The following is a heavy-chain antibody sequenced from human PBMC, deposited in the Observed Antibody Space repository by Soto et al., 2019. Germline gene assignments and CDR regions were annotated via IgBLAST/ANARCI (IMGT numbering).Heavy chain of an antibody. CDR1: GFTFSSYA. Sequence: GGSLRLSCSVSGFTFSSYAMHWVRQAPGKGLEYASSISSDGRSTYYADSVKGRFTISRDNSKNTLYPQMNGLRADDTAMYYCVKDRYIDYWGQGTLVTVSS. CDR3: VKDRYIDY. V-gene: IGHV3-64D*06. J-gene: IGHJ4*02. CDR2: ISSDGRST.